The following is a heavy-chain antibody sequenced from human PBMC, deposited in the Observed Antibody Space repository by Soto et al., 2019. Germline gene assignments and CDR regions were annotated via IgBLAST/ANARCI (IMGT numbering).Heavy chain of an antibody. CDR3: AKDPDSSMITFGGGSGEGY. J-gene: IGHJ4*02. Sequence: EVQLLESGGGLVQPGGSPRLSCAASGFTFSSYAMSWVRQAPGKGLEWVSAISGSGGSTYYADSVKGRFTSSRDNSKNTLYLQMNSLRAEDTAVYYWAKDPDSSMITFGGGSGEGYWGQGTLVTVSS. D-gene: IGHD3-16*01. CDR2: ISGSGGST. V-gene: IGHV3-23*01. CDR1: GFTFSSYA.